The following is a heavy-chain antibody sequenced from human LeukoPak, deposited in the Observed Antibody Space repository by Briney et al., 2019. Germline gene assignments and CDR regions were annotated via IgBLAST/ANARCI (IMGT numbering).Heavy chain of an antibody. V-gene: IGHV1-2*02. D-gene: IGHD3-3*01. J-gene: IGHJ4*02. Sequence: ASAKVSCKASGYTFTYYYVHWVRQAPGQGLEWMGCISPNSGGTHYAQKFQGRVTMTRDTSITTAYMELSRLRSDDTAVYFCARLPYDEPDYWGQGTLVTVSS. CDR1: GYTFTYYY. CDR2: ISPNSGGT. CDR3: ARLPYDEPDY.